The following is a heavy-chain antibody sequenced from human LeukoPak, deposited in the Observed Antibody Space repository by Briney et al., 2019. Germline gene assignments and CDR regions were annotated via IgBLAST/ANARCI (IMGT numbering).Heavy chain of an antibody. D-gene: IGHD2-15*01. V-gene: IGHV4-30-4*01. CDR3: ARVVEVVAATPGFDY. CDR1: GGSISSGDYY. CDR2: IYYSGST. Sequence: SSQTLSLACTVSGGSISSGDYYWSWIRQPPGKGLEWIGYIYYSGSTYYNPSLKSRVTISVDTSKNQFSLKLSSVTAADTAVYYCARVVEVVAATPGFDYWGQGTLVTVSS. J-gene: IGHJ4*02.